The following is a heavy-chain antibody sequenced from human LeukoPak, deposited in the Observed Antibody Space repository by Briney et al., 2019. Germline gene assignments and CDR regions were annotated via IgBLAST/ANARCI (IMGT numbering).Heavy chain of an antibody. Sequence: GRSLRLSCAASGFTFSDYYMSWIRQAPGKGLEWVSSISTSSGYIYYADSVKGRFTISRDNAESSLYLQMNSLRAEDTAVYYCARLRGFGADYYYYYMDVWGKGTTVTVSS. CDR2: ISTSSGYI. J-gene: IGHJ6*03. V-gene: IGHV3-11*03. D-gene: IGHD3-10*01. CDR1: GFTFSDYY. CDR3: ARLRGFGADYYYYYMDV.